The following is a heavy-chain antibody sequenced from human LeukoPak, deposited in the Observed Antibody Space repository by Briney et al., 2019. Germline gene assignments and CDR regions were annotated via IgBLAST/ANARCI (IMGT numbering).Heavy chain of an antibody. Sequence: PGGSLRLSCAASRFTFSSYAMSWVRQAPGRGLEWVANIKQDGSEKYYVDSVKGRFTISRDNAKNSLYLQMNSLRAEDTAVYYCARARSGSYFDYWGQGTLVTVSS. CDR2: IKQDGSEK. CDR1: RFTFSSYA. J-gene: IGHJ4*02. V-gene: IGHV3-7*01. CDR3: ARARSGSYFDY. D-gene: IGHD1-26*01.